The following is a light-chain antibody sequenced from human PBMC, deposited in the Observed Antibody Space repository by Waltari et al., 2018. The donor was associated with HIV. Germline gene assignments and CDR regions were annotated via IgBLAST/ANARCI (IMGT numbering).Light chain of an antibody. J-gene: IGLJ2*01. V-gene: IGLV3-1*01. Sequence: SYDLTQPPSVSLAPGQTATITCSGNKLGDRFAQWFHQKPGLSPILLIFEDTKRPSGSPERFAASTSANTSTLAISGAQPVDEGDYYCQAWDTNTVVFGGGTKLTVL. CDR1: KLGDRF. CDR2: EDT. CDR3: QAWDTNTVV.